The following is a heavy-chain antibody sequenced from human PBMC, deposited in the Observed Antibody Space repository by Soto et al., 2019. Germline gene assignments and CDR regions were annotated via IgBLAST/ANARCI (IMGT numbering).Heavy chain of an antibody. V-gene: IGHV2-5*02. J-gene: IGHJ4*02. D-gene: IGHD6-19*01. CDR1: GFSLSSTRVA. Sequence: QITLKESGPTLVKPTQTLTLTCTFSGFSLSSTRVAVGWIRQPPGKALEWLALIYWDDDKRYSPFLKSRLTLTKATSKNQVVLTMTNMDPVDTATYYCAHSVVAGLGYYFDYWGQGTLVTVSS. CDR2: IYWDDDK. CDR3: AHSVVAGLGYYFDY.